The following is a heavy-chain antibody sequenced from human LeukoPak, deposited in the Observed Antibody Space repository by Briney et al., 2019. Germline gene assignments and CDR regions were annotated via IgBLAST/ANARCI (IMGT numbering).Heavy chain of an antibody. CDR2: INPSGGST. V-gene: IGHV1-46*03. CDR3: ATANQDYDFWSGLGY. D-gene: IGHD3-3*01. J-gene: IGHJ4*02. Sequence: ASVKVSRKASGYTFTSYYMHWVRQAPGQGLEWMGIINPSGGSTSYAQKFQGRVTMTRDTSTSTVYMELSSLRSEDTAVYYCATANQDYDFWSGLGYWGQGTLVTVSS. CDR1: GYTFTSYY.